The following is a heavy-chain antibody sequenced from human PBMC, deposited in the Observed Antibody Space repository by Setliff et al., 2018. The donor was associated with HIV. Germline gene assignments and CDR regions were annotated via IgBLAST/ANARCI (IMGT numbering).Heavy chain of an antibody. D-gene: IGHD2-21*01. J-gene: IGHJ6*03. CDR1: GVNFRRFA. Sequence: SVKVSCKASGVNFRRFAFSWVRQAPGQGLEWMGGIIPMLGTTNYAQKFQGRVTITADDYTSTVYMELTSLRFEDTAVYYCARVGEIATIGYPYYYMYVWGKGSTVTVSS. CDR3: ARVGEIATIGYPYYYMYV. V-gene: IGHV1-69*13. CDR2: IIPMLGTT.